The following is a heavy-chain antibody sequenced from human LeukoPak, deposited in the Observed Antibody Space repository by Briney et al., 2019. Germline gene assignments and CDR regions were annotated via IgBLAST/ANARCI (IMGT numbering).Heavy chain of an antibody. CDR1: GFTFSSYA. Sequence: PGGSLRLSCAASGFTFSSYAMSWVRQAPGKGLEWVSAISGSGGSTYYADSVKGRFTISRDNSKNTLYLQMNSLRAEDTAVYYCAKTTLRCELLQGYYFDYWGQGTLVTVSS. D-gene: IGHD1-26*01. J-gene: IGHJ4*02. CDR3: AKTTLRCELLQGYYFDY. CDR2: ISGSGGST. V-gene: IGHV3-23*01.